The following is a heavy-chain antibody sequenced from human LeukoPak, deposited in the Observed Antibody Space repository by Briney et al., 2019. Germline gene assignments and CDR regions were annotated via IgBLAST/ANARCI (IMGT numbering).Heavy chain of an antibody. V-gene: IGHV3-23*01. D-gene: IGHD1-26*01. CDR1: GFTLSSYE. CDR2: IDYDGGSG. CDR3: AKDRSIGTYYTFDH. J-gene: IGHJ4*02. Sequence: GGSLRLSCTVSGFTLSSYEMSWIRQAPGKGLEWVSSIDYDGGSGHYADSVKGRFTVSRDNSNNRLYLQMSGLTAADTAVYYCAKDRSIGTYYTFDHWGQGTLVTVSS.